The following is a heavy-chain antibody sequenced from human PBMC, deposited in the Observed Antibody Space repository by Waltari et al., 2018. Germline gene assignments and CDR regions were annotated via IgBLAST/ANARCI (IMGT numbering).Heavy chain of an antibody. D-gene: IGHD2-15*01. CDR1: GGSVRGYY. CDR2: IKHSPNR. V-gene: IGHV4-34*01. J-gene: IGHJ6*02. Sequence: QVHLHQWGAGQLQPSETLSLTCVVNGGSVRGYYWGWVRQAPGKGLEWIGEIKHSPNRNYNPSLRSRVDMSVDTSKNQFSLKLNFVTAADTGVYYCVRLEDCSGPGGNCYSGDPFALDVWGQGTTVTVSS. CDR3: VRLEDCSGPGGNCYSGDPFALDV.